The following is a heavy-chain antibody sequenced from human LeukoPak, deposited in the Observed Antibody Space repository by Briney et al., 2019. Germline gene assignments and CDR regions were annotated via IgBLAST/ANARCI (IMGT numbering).Heavy chain of an antibody. Sequence: LGGSLRLSCVVSGFTFNRCWMTWVRQAPGKGLEWVAHINPDGRDTYYVDSVKGRFTISRDNAQNSMYLQMNSLRVEDTAVYYCTSWGDTTAEYFQRWGQGTLVTVSS. J-gene: IGHJ1*01. D-gene: IGHD2-21*02. V-gene: IGHV3-7*01. CDR1: GFTFNRCW. CDR2: INPDGRDT. CDR3: TSWGDTTAEYFQR.